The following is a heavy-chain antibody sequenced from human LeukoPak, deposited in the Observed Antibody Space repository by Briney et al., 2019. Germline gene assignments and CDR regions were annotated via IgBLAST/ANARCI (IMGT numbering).Heavy chain of an antibody. D-gene: IGHD2-2*01. Sequence: QAGGSLRLSCATSGFTFSGYGMHWVRQAPGKGLEWVTVIWSDGSNKYYADSVKGRFTISRDNSKNTLYLQMNSLRAEDTAVYHCATGRSCTTCYLPDYWGQGTLVTVSS. CDR1: GFTFSGYG. V-gene: IGHV3-33*01. CDR3: ATGRSCTTCYLPDY. CDR2: IWSDGSNK. J-gene: IGHJ4*02.